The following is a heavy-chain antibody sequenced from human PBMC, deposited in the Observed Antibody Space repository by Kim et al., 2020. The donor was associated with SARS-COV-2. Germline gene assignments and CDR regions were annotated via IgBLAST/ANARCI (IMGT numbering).Heavy chain of an antibody. CDR3: ARSITIFGVVITFDY. Sequence: PSLKSRVTISVDKSKKQFSLKLSSVTAADTAVYYCARSITIFGVVITFDYWGQGTLVTVSS. V-gene: IGHV4-4*02. J-gene: IGHJ4*02. D-gene: IGHD3-3*01.